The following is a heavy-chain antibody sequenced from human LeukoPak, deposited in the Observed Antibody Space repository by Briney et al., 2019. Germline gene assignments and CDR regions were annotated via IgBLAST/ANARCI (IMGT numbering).Heavy chain of an antibody. CDR2: ISYDGSNK. D-gene: IGHD1-26*01. CDR3: ARGPAWEVLPLDH. J-gene: IGHJ4*02. Sequence: GGSLRLSCAASGFSFSNYAMHWVRQAPGKGLEWVAVISYDGSNKYYADSVKGRFTISRDNSMNTLSLQVNSLRPEDTAVYFCARGPAWEVLPLDHWGQGILVTVSS. V-gene: IGHV3-30*14. CDR1: GFSFSNYA.